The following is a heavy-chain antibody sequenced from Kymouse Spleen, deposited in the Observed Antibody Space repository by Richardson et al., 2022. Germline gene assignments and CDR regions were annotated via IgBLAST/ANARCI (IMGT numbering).Heavy chain of an antibody. CDR3: ARAYSSSWYYYYYGMDV. V-gene: IGHV4-39*01. J-gene: IGHJ6*02. Sequence: QLQLQESGPGLVKPSETLSLTCTVSGGSISSSSYYWGWIRQPPGKGLEWIGSIYYSGSTYYNPSLKSRVTISVDTSKNQFSLKLSSVTAADTAVYYCARAYSSSWYYYYYGMDVWGQGTTVTVSS. CDR2: IYYSGST. CDR1: GGSISSSSYY. D-gene: IGHD6-13*01.